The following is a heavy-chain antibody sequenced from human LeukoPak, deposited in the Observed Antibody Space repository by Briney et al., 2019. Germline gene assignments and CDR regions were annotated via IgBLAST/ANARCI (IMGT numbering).Heavy chain of an antibody. CDR2: INPNSGGT. CDR3: ARGGRGRYYYGMDV. Sequence: GASVKVSCKASGYILTGYYMHWVRQAPGQGLEGMGWINPNSGGTNYAQKFQGRVTMTRDTSISTAYMELSRLRSEDTAVYYCARGGRGRYYYGMDVWGQGTTVTVSS. V-gene: IGHV1-2*02. J-gene: IGHJ6*02. CDR1: GYILTGYY.